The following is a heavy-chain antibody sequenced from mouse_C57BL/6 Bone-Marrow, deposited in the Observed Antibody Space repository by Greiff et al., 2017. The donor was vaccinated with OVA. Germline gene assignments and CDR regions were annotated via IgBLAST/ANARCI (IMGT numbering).Heavy chain of an antibody. Sequence: EVKLQESGAELVRPGASVKLSCTASGFNITDYYMHWVKQRPEQGLEWIGRIDPEDGDTEYAPKFQGKATLTADKSSNTAYLHLSTLTAEDTAVYYCTTECYGGYYVAYWGQGTLVTVSA. CDR1: GFNITDYY. J-gene: IGHJ3*01. D-gene: IGHD2-3*01. CDR3: TTECYGGYYVAY. V-gene: IGHV14-1*01. CDR2: IDPEDGDT.